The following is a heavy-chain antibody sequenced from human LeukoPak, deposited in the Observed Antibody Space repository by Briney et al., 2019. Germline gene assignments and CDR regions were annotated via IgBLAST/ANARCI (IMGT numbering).Heavy chain of an antibody. V-gene: IGHV1-69*13. Sequence: SVKVSCKAPGDSFSTYAISWVRQAPGHGLEWMGGIIPVFKTANHAQKSQGRITLTADESTSTAYMELSSLRSDDTAVYYCARGGPCSSTSCYSDYWGQGTLDTVSS. D-gene: IGHD2-2*01. CDR1: GDSFSTYA. J-gene: IGHJ4*02. CDR3: ARGGPCSSTSCYSDY. CDR2: IIPVFKTA.